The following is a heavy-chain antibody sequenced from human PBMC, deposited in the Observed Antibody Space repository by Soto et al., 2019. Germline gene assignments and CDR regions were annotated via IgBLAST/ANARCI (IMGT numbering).Heavy chain of an antibody. CDR1: GGSFSAYY. Sequence: QVQLQQWSAGLLKPSETLSLTCAVYGGSFSAYYWNWIRQPPGKGLEWIGEINHIGSTTYNPSLKSRVTISVDRSKNQFSLKLSSVTAADTALYYCARGVGYAGVDYWGQGTLVTVSS. V-gene: IGHV4-34*01. CDR2: INHIGST. CDR3: ARGVGYAGVDY. J-gene: IGHJ4*02. D-gene: IGHD5-12*01.